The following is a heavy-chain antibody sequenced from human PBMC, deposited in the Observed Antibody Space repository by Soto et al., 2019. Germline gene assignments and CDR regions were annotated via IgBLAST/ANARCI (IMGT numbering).Heavy chain of an antibody. J-gene: IGHJ4*01. V-gene: IGHV1-69*13. CDR1: GGTFSSYA. D-gene: IGHD3-9*01. CDR2: IIPIFGTA. Sequence: SVKVSCKASGGTFSSYAISWVRQAPGQGLEWMGGIIPIFGTANYAQKFQGRVTITADESTSTAYMELSSLRSEDTAVYYCARENDRNYDILTGSFDCWGHGTLVTVPQ. CDR3: ARENDRNYDILTGSFDC.